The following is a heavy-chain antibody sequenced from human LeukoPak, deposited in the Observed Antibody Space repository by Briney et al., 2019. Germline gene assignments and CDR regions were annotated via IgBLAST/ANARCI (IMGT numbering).Heavy chain of an antibody. CDR3: ASRGDYDILTGYYTGGLGPVDY. J-gene: IGHJ4*02. CDR2: ISGSGGST. CDR1: GFTFSSYA. V-gene: IGHV3-23*01. D-gene: IGHD3-9*01. Sequence: GGSLRLSCAASGFTFSSYAMSWVRQAPGKGLEWVSAISGSGGSTYYADSVKGRFTISRDNAKNSLYLQMNSLRAEDTAVYYCASRGDYDILTGYYTGGLGPVDYWGQGTLVTVSS.